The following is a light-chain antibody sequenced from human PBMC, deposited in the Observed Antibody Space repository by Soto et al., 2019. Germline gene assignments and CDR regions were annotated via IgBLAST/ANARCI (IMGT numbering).Light chain of an antibody. J-gene: IGKJ5*01. Sequence: DIQMTQSPSSLSASVGARVTITCRESQSISKYVNWYQQKPGKAPNLLIYSASSLQSGVPSRFSGSGSGTDFTLTISCLKPEDFATYYCQQSYITPLTFGQGTLLEIK. CDR2: SAS. CDR3: QQSYITPLT. V-gene: IGKV1-39*01. CDR1: QSISKY.